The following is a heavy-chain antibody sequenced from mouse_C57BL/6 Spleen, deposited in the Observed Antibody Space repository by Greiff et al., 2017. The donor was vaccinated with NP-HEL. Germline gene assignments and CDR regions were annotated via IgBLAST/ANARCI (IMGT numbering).Heavy chain of an antibody. V-gene: IGHV1-76*01. CDR3: ARGGGYGNSFAY. D-gene: IGHD2-1*01. J-gene: IGHJ3*01. Sequence: QVHVKQSGAELVRPGASVKLSCKASGYTFTDYYINWVKQRPGQGLEWIARIYPGSGNTYYNEKFKGKATLTAEKSSSTAYMQLSSLTSEDSAVYFCARGGGYGNSFAYWGQGTLVTVSA. CDR2: IYPGSGNT. CDR1: GYTFTDYY.